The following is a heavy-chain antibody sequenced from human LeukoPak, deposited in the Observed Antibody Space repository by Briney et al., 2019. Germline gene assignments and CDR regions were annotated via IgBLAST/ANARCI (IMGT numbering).Heavy chain of an antibody. D-gene: IGHD3-10*01. CDR3: ARDLHYGSADY. J-gene: IGHJ4*02. Sequence: GGSLRLSCAASGFTFSSYGMSWVRQAPGKGLVWVSCIKSDGSSTIYADSVKGRFTISRDNAKNTLYLQMNSLRAEDTALYYCARDLHYGSADYWGQGTLVTVSS. CDR1: GFTFSSYG. V-gene: IGHV3-74*01. CDR2: IKSDGSST.